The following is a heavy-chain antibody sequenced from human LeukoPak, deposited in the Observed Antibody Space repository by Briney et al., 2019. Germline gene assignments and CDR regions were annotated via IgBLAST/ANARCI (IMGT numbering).Heavy chain of an antibody. CDR3: AKDPLFGYGKFGDAFDI. CDR2: ISGSGGST. CDR1: GFTFSGYA. J-gene: IGHJ3*02. V-gene: IGHV3-23*01. Sequence: GGSLRLSCAASGFTFSGYAMSWVRQAPGKGLEWVSAISGSGGSTYYADSVKGRFTISRDNSKNTLYLQMNSLRAEDTAVYYCAKDPLFGYGKFGDAFDIWGQGTMVTVSS. D-gene: IGHD5-12*01.